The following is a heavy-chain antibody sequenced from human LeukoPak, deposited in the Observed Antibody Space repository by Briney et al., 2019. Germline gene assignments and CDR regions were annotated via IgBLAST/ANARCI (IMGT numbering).Heavy chain of an antibody. CDR3: ARLARYSAMVIEDY. J-gene: IGHJ4*02. V-gene: IGHV1-8*01. Sequence: ALVKVSCTASGYTFTSYDINWVRQATGQGLEWMGWMNPNSGNTGYAQKFQGRVTMTRNTSISTAYMELSSLRSEDTAVYYCARLARYSAMVIEDYWGQGTLVTVSS. D-gene: IGHD5-18*01. CDR1: GYTFTSYD. CDR2: MNPNSGNT.